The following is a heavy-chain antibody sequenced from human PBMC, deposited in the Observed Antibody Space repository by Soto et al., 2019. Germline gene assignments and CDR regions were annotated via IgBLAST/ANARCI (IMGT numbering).Heavy chain of an antibody. CDR2: IYYSGST. V-gene: IGHV4-59*01. J-gene: IGHJ4*02. CDR1: GGSISSYY. D-gene: IGHD5-12*01. Sequence: SETLSLTCTVSGGSISSYYWSWIRQPPGKGLEWIGYIYYSGSTNYNPSLKSRVTISVDTSKNQFSLKLSSVTAADTAVYYCARGDGWLRNLDYWGQGTLVTVSS. CDR3: ARGDGWLRNLDY.